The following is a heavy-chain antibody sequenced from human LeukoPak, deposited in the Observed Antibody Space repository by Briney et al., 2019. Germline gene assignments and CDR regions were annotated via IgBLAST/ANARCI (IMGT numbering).Heavy chain of an antibody. V-gene: IGHV1-18*01. CDR2: ISGNNDNP. CDR1: GYTFSNFG. CDR3: ARDGTSTDDY. D-gene: IGHD2-2*01. Sequence: ASVRVSFKTSGYTFSNFGINWVRQAPGQGLEWMGWISGNNDNPNYGQKFQGRFTVTTDSSTSTVYMELRNLRFDDTAVYYCARDGTSTDDYWGQGTLVTVSS. J-gene: IGHJ4*02.